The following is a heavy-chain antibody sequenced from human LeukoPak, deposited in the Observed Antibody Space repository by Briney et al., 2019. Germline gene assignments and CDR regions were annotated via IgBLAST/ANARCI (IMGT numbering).Heavy chain of an antibody. D-gene: IGHD3-10*01. CDR1: GGSISSYY. J-gene: IGHJ4*02. V-gene: IGHV4-59*12. CDR3: ARAVYGSGSPMFDY. CDR2: IYYSGST. Sequence: SETLSLTCTVSGGSISSYYWSWIRQPPGKGLEWIGYIYYSGSTNYNPSLKSRVTISVDRSKNQFSLKLSSVTAADTAVYYCARAVYGSGSPMFDYWGQGTLVTVSS.